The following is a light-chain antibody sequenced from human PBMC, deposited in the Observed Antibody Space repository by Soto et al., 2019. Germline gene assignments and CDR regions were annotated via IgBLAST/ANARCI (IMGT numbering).Light chain of an antibody. CDR1: QSVSSSV. J-gene: IGKJ5*01. V-gene: IGKV3-20*01. CDR2: GAS. CDR3: QQYGSSPRT. Sequence: IVLTRSPGTLSLSPGERATLSCRASQSVSSSVLAWYQQKVGQAPRLLIYGASSRATGIPDRFSGSGSGTDFTLTISRLEPEDFAVYYCQQYGSSPRTFGQVTLLEVK.